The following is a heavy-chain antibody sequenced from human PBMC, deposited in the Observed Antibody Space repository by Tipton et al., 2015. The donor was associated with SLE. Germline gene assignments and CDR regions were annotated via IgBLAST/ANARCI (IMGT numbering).Heavy chain of an antibody. Sequence: TLSLTCAVYGGSFSGYYWSWIRQPPGKGLEWIGEINHSGSTTYNPSLKSRVTISIDTSKNQFSLKLSSVTAADTAVYYCARGLSSLMGFYYYCYMDVWGKGTTVTVSS. CDR3: ARGLSSLMGFYYYCYMDV. J-gene: IGHJ6*03. V-gene: IGHV4-34*01. D-gene: IGHD6-6*01. CDR2: INHSGST. CDR1: GGSFSGYY.